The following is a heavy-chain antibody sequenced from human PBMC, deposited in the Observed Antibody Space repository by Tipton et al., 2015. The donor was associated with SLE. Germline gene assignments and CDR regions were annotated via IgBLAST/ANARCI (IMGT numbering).Heavy chain of an antibody. V-gene: IGHV4-61*01. CDR1: GGSVSSGSYY. D-gene: IGHD6-13*01. CDR2: IYYSGST. Sequence: TLSLTCTVSGGSVSSGSYYWSWIRQPPGKGLEWIGYIYYSGSTNYNPSLKSRVTISVDTSKNQFSLKLSSVTAADTAVYYCAATSSSWLPDAFDIWGQGTMVTVSS. CDR3: AATSSSWLPDAFDI. J-gene: IGHJ3*02.